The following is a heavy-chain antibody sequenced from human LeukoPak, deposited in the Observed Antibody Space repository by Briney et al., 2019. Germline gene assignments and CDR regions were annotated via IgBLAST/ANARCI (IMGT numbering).Heavy chain of an antibody. CDR3: ARAVGSSWYNYYYYYMDV. D-gene: IGHD6-13*01. Sequence: GGSLRLSCAASGFTFSSYWMSWVRQAPGKGLEWVANIKQDGSEKYCVGSVKGRFTISRDNAKNSLYLQMNSLRAEDTAVYYCARAVGSSWYNYYYYYMDVWGKGTTVTVSS. V-gene: IGHV3-7*01. CDR2: IKQDGSEK. CDR1: GFTFSSYW. J-gene: IGHJ6*03.